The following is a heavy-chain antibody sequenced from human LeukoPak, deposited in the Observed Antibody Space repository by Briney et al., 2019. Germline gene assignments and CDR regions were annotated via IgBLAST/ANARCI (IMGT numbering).Heavy chain of an antibody. CDR2: IYYSGST. CDR3: ARGSSIAAAVPYYYGMDV. Sequence: SSETLSLTCTVSGGSISSYYWGWIRQPPGKGLEWIGSIYYSGSTYYNPSLKSRVTISVDTSKNQFSLKLSSVTAADTAVYYCARGSSIAAAVPYYYGMDVWGQGTTVTVSS. CDR1: GGSISSYY. V-gene: IGHV4-39*07. D-gene: IGHD6-13*01. J-gene: IGHJ6*02.